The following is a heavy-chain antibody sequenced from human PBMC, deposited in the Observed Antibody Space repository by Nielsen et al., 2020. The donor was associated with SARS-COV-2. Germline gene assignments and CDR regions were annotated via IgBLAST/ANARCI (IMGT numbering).Heavy chain of an antibody. Sequence: GESLKISCAASGFTFSDYYMSWIRQAPGKGLEWVSYISSSSSYTNYADSVKGRFTISRDNAKNSLYLQMNSLRAEDTAVYYCASVYGYPRRPHDYWGQGTLVTVSS. CDR3: ASVYGYPRRPHDY. CDR1: GFTFSDYY. V-gene: IGHV3-11*03. J-gene: IGHJ4*02. D-gene: IGHD5-18*01. CDR2: ISSSSSYT.